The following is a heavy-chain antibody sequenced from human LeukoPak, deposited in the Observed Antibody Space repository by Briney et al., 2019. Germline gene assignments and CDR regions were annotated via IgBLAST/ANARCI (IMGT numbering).Heavy chain of an antibody. CDR3: ARGRITIFGAYYGMDV. V-gene: IGHV4-34*01. Sequence: PSETLSLTCAVYGGSFSGYYWSWIRQPPGKGLEWIGEINHSGSTNYNPSLKSRVTISVDTSKNQFSLKLSSVTAADTAVYYCARGRITIFGAYYGMDVWGQGTTVTVSS. CDR1: GGSFSGYY. D-gene: IGHD3-3*01. J-gene: IGHJ6*02. CDR2: INHSGST.